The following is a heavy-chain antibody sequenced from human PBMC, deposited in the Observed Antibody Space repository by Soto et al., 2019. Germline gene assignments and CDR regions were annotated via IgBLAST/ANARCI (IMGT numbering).Heavy chain of an antibody. CDR3: ARDQGSGWYCFDY. CDR2: IIPILGRT. D-gene: IGHD6-19*01. CDR1: GGSFSTFP. Sequence: SVKVSCKASGGSFSTFPISWVRQAPGQGLEWMGDIIPILGRTSYAQMFQGRVTITADESTSTAYMELNSLRSEDTAVYYCARDQGSGWYCFDYWGQGTLVTVSS. J-gene: IGHJ4*02. V-gene: IGHV1-69*10.